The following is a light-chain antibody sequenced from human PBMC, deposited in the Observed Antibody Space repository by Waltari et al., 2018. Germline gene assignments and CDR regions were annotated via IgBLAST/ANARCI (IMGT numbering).Light chain of an antibody. J-gene: IGKJ2*01. CDR1: QSVSSS. Sequence: EIVLTQSPATLSLSPGERATLSCWASQSVSSSLAWYQQKPGQAPRLLIDDASTRPTGIPARFSGSGSGTDFILTISSLEPEDFAVYYCQQRTSWPIMYTFGQGTKLEIK. CDR2: DAS. CDR3: QQRTSWPIMYT. V-gene: IGKV3-11*01.